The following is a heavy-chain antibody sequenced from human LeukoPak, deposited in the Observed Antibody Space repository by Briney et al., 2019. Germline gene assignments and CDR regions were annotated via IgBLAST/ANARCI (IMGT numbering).Heavy chain of an antibody. CDR2: IYYSGST. CDR3: AGGGELLPQNDY. J-gene: IGHJ4*02. CDR1: GGSISSGDYY. V-gene: IGHV4-30-4*08. D-gene: IGHD1-26*01. Sequence: SETLSLTCTVSGGSISSGDYYWSWIRQPPGKGLEWIGYIYYSGSTYYNPSLKSRVTISVDTSKNQFSLKLSSVTAADTAVYYGAGGGELLPQNDYWGQGTLVTVSS.